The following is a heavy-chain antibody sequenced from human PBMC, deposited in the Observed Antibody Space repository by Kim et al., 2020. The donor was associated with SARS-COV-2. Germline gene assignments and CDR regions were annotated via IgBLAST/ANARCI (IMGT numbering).Heavy chain of an antibody. D-gene: IGHD5-18*01. J-gene: IGHJ4*02. Sequence: SETLSLTCTVSGGSISSYYWSWIRQPPGKRLDWIGYIYYSGTTNFNPSLKSRVTISVDTSKNQFSLRLSSVSAADTAVYYCARGDGYFNFDYWGQGTLVT. V-gene: IGHV4-59*13. CDR3: ARGDGYFNFDY. CDR1: GGSISSYY. CDR2: IYYSGTT.